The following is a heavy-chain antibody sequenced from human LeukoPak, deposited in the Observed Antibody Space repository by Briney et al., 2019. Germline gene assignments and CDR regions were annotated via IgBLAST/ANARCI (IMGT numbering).Heavy chain of an antibody. J-gene: IGHJ4*02. CDR1: GGSISSYY. CDR3: ASTGATENYFDY. Sequence: PSETLSLTCTVSGGSISSYYWSWIRQPPGKGLEWIGYIYYSGSTNYNPSLKSRVTISVDTSKNQFSLKLSSVTAADTAVYYCASTGATENYFDYWGQGTLVTVSS. CDR2: IYYSGST. V-gene: IGHV4-59*08. D-gene: IGHD1-26*01.